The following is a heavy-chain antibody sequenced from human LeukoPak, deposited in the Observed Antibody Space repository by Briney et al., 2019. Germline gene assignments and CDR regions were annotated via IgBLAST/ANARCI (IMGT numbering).Heavy chain of an antibody. D-gene: IGHD5-18*01. CDR2: IIPILGIA. J-gene: IGHJ4*02. Sequence: SVKVSCKASGGTFSSYAISWVRQAPGQGLEWMERIIPILGIANYAQKFQGRVTITADKSTSTAYMELSSLRSEDTAVYYCARDQTDTAMVDWGQGTLVTVSS. V-gene: IGHV1-69*04. CDR3: ARDQTDTAMVD. CDR1: GGTFSSYA.